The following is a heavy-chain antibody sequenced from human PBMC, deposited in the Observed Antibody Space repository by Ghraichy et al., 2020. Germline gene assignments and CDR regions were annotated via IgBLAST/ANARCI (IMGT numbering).Heavy chain of an antibody. CDR3: ARRGIRGGGFDF. Sequence: RLSCVGSGFTFSDHYMDWVRQAPGKGLEWVGRVRDRANSYTTEYAASVRGRFTVSRDDSKNSLFLQMIGLKTEDTAVYFCARRGIRGGGFDFRGQGTLVTVSS. V-gene: IGHV3-72*01. CDR1: GFTFSDHY. CDR2: VRDRANSYTT. J-gene: IGHJ4*02. D-gene: IGHD3-10*01.